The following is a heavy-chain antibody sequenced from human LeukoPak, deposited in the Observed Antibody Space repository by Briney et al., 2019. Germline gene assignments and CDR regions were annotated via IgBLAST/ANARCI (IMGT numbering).Heavy chain of an antibody. Sequence: KPSETLSLTCAVYGGSFSGYYWSWIRQPPGKGLEWIGEINHSGSTNYNPSLKSRVTISVDTSKNQFSLKLSSVTAADTAVYYCARESYAYPSYYFDYWGQGTLVTVSS. CDR2: INHSGST. J-gene: IGHJ4*02. V-gene: IGHV4-34*01. D-gene: IGHD1-26*01. CDR3: ARESYAYPSYYFDY. CDR1: GGSFSGYY.